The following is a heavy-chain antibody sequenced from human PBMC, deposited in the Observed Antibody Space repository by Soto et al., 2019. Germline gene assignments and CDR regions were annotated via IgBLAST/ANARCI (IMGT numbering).Heavy chain of an antibody. Sequence: QITLKESGPTLVKPTQTLTLTCTFSGFSLSTSGVGVGWIRQPPGKALEWLALIYWDDDKRYSPSLKSRLTITKDTPKTRVVLTMTNMDPVDTATYYCARASMIVVVDYRGYYFDYWGQGTLVPVSS. CDR2: IYWDDDK. CDR3: ARASMIVVVDYRGYYFDY. D-gene: IGHD3-22*01. CDR1: GFSLSTSGVG. V-gene: IGHV2-5*02. J-gene: IGHJ4*02.